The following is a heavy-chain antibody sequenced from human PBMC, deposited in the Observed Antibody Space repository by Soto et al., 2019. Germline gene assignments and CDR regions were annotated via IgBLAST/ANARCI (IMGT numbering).Heavy chain of an antibody. CDR2: IYHSGRT. V-gene: IGHV4-31*03. D-gene: IGHD2-15*01. J-gene: IGHJ4*02. CDR1: GGSISKGYYY. CDR3: ARWVEVSLDYFDS. Sequence: SETLSLTCTVSGGSISKGYYYWSWVRQNPGKGLEWIGHIYHSGRTYYNPSLKSRVTISVDTSKNQFSLNLSSVTAADTAVYYCARWVEVSLDYFDSWGQGTPVTVSS.